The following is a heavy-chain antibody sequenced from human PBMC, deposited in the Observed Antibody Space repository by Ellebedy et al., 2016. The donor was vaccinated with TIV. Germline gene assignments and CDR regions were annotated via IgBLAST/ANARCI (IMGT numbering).Heavy chain of an antibody. CDR3: AREEFWSGYGMDV. J-gene: IGHJ6*02. D-gene: IGHD3-3*01. CDR1: GGSISSYY. CDR2: IYYSGST. Sequence: SETLSLXXTVSGGSISSYYWSWIRQPPGKGLEWIGYIYYSGSTNYNPSLKSRVTISVDTSKNQFSLKLSSVTAADTVVYYCAREEFWSGYGMDVWGQGTTVTVS. V-gene: IGHV4-59*01.